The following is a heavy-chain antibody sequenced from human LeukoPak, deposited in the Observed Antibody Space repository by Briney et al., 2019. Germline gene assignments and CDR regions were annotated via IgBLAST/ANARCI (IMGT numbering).Heavy chain of an antibody. V-gene: IGHV3-23*01. D-gene: IGHD2-15*01. CDR3: ARYCSGGRCYSGLDP. J-gene: IGHJ5*02. CDR2: ISGSGRST. Sequence: GGSLRLSCAASGFTFSSNAMSWVRQTPGKGLEWVSSISGSGRSTYYADSVKGRFTISRDSSKNTVYLQMNSLRAEDTAVYYCARYCSGGRCYSGLDPWGQGALVTVSS. CDR1: GFTFSSNA.